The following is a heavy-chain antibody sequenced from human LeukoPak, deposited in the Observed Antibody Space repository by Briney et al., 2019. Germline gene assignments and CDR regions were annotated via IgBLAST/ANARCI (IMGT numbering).Heavy chain of an antibody. Sequence: SETLSLTCTVSGASIITYYWSWIRQPPGKGLEWIGYISYSGSTNYNPSLKSRVTISVDTSQNQFSLKLTSVTAADTAVYYCARQGPLTTAVTTRTNPFDYWDQGTLVTVSS. D-gene: IGHD4-11*01. V-gene: IGHV4-59*01. CDR2: ISYSGST. CDR3: ARQGPLTTAVTTRTNPFDY. CDR1: GASIITYY. J-gene: IGHJ4*02.